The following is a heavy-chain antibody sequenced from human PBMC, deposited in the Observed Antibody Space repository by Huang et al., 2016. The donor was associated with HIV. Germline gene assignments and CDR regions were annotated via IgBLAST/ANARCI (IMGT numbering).Heavy chain of an antibody. J-gene: IGHJ4*02. CDR2: IRGSGVST. CDR1: GFTFSSYA. CDR3: AKGEFVGESYFDQ. V-gene: IGHV3-23*01. D-gene: IGHD3-10*01. Sequence: VQLLESGGGLVQPGGSRRLSCAASGFTFSSYAMSWVRQAPGKGLEWVSTIRGSGVSTYHAEALKGRFTTSRDNSENMLYLQMHTLRAEDTAVYYCAKGEFVGESYFDQWGQGTLVTVSS.